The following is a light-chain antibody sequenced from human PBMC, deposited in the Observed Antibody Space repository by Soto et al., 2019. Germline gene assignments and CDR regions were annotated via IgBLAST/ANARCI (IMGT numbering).Light chain of an antibody. V-gene: IGKV3-15*01. CDR1: QSVSSN. Sequence: EILMTQSPVTLSVSPGERATLSCGASQSVSSNLDWYQQKPGKAPSLLIYGAFTRATGIPARLSGTGYGTELTITISSMKYEDFALYYCQQYNDWTLTFGQGTKVDIK. J-gene: IGKJ1*01. CDR3: QQYNDWTLT. CDR2: GAF.